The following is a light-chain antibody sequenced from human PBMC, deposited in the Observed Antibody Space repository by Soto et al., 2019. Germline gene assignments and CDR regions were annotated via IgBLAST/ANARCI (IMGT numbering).Light chain of an antibody. J-gene: IGLJ1*01. CDR3: SSYTSSSTPHHV. CDR2: DVS. V-gene: IGLV2-14*01. Sequence: QSVLAQPASVSGSPGQSITISCTGTSSDVGGYNYVSWYQQHPGKAPKLMIYDVSNRPSGVSNRFSGSESGNTASLTISGLQAEDEADYYCSSYTSSSTPHHVSGTGTKVTVL. CDR1: SSDVGGYNY.